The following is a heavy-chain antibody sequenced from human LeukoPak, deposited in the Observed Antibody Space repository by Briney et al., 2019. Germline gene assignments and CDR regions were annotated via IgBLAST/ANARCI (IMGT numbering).Heavy chain of an antibody. CDR2: IKGDGSSI. D-gene: IGHD3-3*01. CDR3: ARDGIFGVVIYDY. Sequence: GGSLRLSCAASGFTFSSYWMHWVRHAPGKGLVWVSRIKGDGSSISYADSVKGRFTISRDNAKNMLYLQMNSLRAEDTAVYYCARDGIFGVVIYDYWGQGTLVTVSS. J-gene: IGHJ4*02. CDR1: GFTFSSYW. V-gene: IGHV3-74*01.